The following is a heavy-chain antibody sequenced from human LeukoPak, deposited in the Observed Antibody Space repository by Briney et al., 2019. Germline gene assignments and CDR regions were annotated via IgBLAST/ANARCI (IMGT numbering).Heavy chain of an antibody. CDR3: AKDGGGYSSSWYYFDY. CDR1: GFTFSSYA. D-gene: IGHD6-13*01. CDR2: ISGSGGST. J-gene: IGHJ4*02. V-gene: IGHV3-23*01. Sequence: GGSLRLSCAASGFTFSSYAMSWVRQAPGKGLEWVSAISGSGGSTYYADSVKGRFTISTDNSKNTLYLQMNSLRAEDTAVYYCAKDGGGYSSSWYYFDYWGQGTLVTVSS.